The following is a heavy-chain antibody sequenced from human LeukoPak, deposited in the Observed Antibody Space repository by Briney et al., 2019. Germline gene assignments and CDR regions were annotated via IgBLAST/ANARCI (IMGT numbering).Heavy chain of an antibody. V-gene: IGHV5-51*01. CDR1: GYSFTSYW. D-gene: IGHD4-17*01. Sequence: AGESLKISCKGSGYSFTSYWIGWVRQMPGKGLEGMGIIYPGDSDTRYSPSFQGQVTISADKSISTAYLQWSSLKASHTAMYYCARQGYGDYSNWFDPWDQGTLVTVSS. CDR3: ARQGYGDYSNWFDP. J-gene: IGHJ5*02. CDR2: IYPGDSDT.